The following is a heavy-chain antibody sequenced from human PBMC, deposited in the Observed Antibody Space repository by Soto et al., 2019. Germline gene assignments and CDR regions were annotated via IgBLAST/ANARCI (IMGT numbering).Heavy chain of an antibody. J-gene: IGHJ4*02. CDR1: GGSFSGFY. CDR3: AAPPRY. CDR2: IYDSGST. Sequence: SETLSLTCAVCGGSFSGFYWSWIRQPPGKGLEWIGYIYDSGSTNYNPSLKSRVTISVDTSKNQFSLKLTSVTAADTAVYYCAAPPRYWGQGTLVTVSS. D-gene: IGHD6-6*01. V-gene: IGHV4-59*01.